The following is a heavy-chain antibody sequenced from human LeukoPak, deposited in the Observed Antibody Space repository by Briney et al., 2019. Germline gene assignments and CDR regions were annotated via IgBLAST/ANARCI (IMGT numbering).Heavy chain of an antibody. D-gene: IGHD3-16*01. J-gene: IGHJ4*02. CDR2: IIPILGIA. CDR3: AREGVEATFGGYFDY. V-gene: IGHV1-69*04. Sequence: ASVKVSCKASGYTFTGYYMHWVRQAPGQGLEWMGRIIPILGIADYAQKFQGRVTITADKSTSTAYMELSSLRSEDTAVYYCAREGVEATFGGYFDYWGQGTLVTVSS. CDR1: GYTFTGYY.